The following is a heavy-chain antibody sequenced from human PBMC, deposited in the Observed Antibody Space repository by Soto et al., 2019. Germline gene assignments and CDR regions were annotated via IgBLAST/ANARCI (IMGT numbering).Heavy chain of an antibody. CDR1: GDSFRSRDHY. CDR3: AKHDRGDFLDF. CDR2: IFYSGST. J-gene: IGHJ4*02. Sequence: QLLLQQSGPGLLKPSETLSLTCTVSGDSFRSRDHYWGWIRQPPGKGLEWIGSIFYSGSTYYNPSLKSRVTISVDSSKNQVSLKVSSVTAADTAVYYCAKHDRGDFLDFWGQGTLLAVSS. D-gene: IGHD3-10*01. V-gene: IGHV4-39*01.